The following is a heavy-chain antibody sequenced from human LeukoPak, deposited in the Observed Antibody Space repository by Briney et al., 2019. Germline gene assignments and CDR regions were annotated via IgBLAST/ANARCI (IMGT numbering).Heavy chain of an antibody. CDR2: IYYSGST. D-gene: IGHD3-22*01. CDR3: ARESRIVVVSTPGPFYYYYGMDV. V-gene: IGHV4-59*01. Sequence: SETLSLTCTVSGGSISSYYWSWIRQPPGKGLEWLGYIYYSGSTNYNPSLKSRVTISVDTSKNQFSLKLSSVTAADTAVYYCARESRIVVVSTPGPFYYYYGMDVWGQGTTVTVSS. J-gene: IGHJ6*02. CDR1: GGSISSYY.